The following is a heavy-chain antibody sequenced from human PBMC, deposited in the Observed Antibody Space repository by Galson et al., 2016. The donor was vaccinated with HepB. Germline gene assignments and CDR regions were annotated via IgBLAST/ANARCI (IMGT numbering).Heavy chain of an antibody. J-gene: IGHJ6*03. CDR2: INTYNGNT. CDR3: ARDLGGGYIYYYYYYMDV. D-gene: IGHD5-12*01. Sequence: SVKVSCKASGYTFTSYGISWVRQAPGQGLEWMGWINTYNGNTNYAQNLQGRVTMTTDTSTSTAYMELRSLRSDDTAVYYCARDLGGGYIYYYYYYMDVWGKGTTVTVSS. V-gene: IGHV1-18*01. CDR1: GYTFTSYG.